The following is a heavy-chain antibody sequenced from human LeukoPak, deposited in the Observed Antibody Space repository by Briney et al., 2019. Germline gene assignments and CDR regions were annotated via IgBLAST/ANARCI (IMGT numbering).Heavy chain of an antibody. V-gene: IGHV1-2*02. CDR1: GNSFTGYH. D-gene: IGHD3-10*01. J-gene: IGHJ4*02. CDR2: INPSSGGT. CDR3: ARDATMVLRLPD. Sequence: ASVKVSCKASGNSFTGYHVHWVRQAPGQGLEWMGWINPSSGGTNYAQKFQGRVTMTRDTSITTVYMELSRLRSDDTAVYYCARDATMVLRLPDRGQGTLVTVSS.